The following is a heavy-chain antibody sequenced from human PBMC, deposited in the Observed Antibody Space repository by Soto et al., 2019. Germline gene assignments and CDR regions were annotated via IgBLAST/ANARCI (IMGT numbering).Heavy chain of an antibody. V-gene: IGHV4-34*01. J-gene: IGHJ6*02. D-gene: IGHD3-10*01. CDR2: INHSGST. CDR3: ARILRGPYYYGSGSYWRPYGMDV. CDR1: GGSFSGYY. Sequence: PSETLSLTCAVYGGSFSGYYWSWIRQPPGKGLEWIGEINHSGSTNYNPSLKSRVTISVDTSKNQFSLKLSSVTAANTAVYYCARILRGPYYYGSGSYWRPYGMDVWGQGTTVTVSS.